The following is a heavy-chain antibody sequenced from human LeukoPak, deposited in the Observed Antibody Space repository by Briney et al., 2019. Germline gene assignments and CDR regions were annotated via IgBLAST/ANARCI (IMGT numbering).Heavy chain of an antibody. Sequence: SVKVSCKASGGAFSSYAISWVRQAPGQGLEWMGGIIPIFGTANYAQKFQGRVTITTDESTSTAYMELSSLRSEDTAVYYCARENQLLTEWFDPRGQGTLVTVSS. V-gene: IGHV1-69*05. J-gene: IGHJ5*02. D-gene: IGHD2-2*01. CDR2: IIPIFGTA. CDR3: ARENQLLTEWFDP. CDR1: GGAFSSYA.